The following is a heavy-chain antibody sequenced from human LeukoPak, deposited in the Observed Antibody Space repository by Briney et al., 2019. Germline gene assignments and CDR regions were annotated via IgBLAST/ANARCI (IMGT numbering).Heavy chain of an antibody. CDR3: ARDGTTVTTSLDY. CDR2: ISSSSSYI. D-gene: IGHD4-17*01. Sequence: GGSLRLSCAASGFTFSSYSMNWVRQAPGKGLEWVSSISSSSSYIYYADSVKGRFTISRDNAKNSLYLQMNSLRAEDTAVCYCARDGTTVTTSLDYWGQGTLVTVSS. CDR1: GFTFSSYS. V-gene: IGHV3-21*01. J-gene: IGHJ4*02.